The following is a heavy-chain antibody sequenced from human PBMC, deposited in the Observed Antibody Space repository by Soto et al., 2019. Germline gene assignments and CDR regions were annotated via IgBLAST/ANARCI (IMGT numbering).Heavy chain of an antibody. Sequence: ASVKVSCKASGYTFISYGISWVRQAPGQGLEWMGWISTYNGNTNYAQKLQGRVTMTTDTSTSTAYMELRSLRSDDTAVYYCARRGIAVADENYYYYGMDVWGQGTTVTVSS. V-gene: IGHV1-18*01. CDR3: ARRGIAVADENYYYYGMDV. J-gene: IGHJ6*02. CDR1: GYTFISYG. CDR2: ISTYNGNT. D-gene: IGHD6-19*01.